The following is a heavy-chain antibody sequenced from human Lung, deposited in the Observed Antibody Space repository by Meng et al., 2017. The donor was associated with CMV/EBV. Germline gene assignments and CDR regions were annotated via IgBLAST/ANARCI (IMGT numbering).Heavy chain of an antibody. D-gene: IGHD6-13*01. V-gene: IGHV3-23*03. CDR2: IYAGGRSA. Sequence: SCAASGFTFSNYAMNWVRQAPGKGLEWVAVIYAGGRSAYYADSVKGRFTIFRDGSKNTVYLEMNSLRAEDTALYYCAKDSTYSAWGQGTRVTVDS. CDR1: GFTFSNYA. CDR3: AKDSTYSA. J-gene: IGHJ5*02.